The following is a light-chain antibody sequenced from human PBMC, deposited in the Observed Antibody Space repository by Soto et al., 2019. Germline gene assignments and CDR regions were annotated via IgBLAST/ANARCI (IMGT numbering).Light chain of an antibody. CDR3: QQYNNWPPIT. CDR1: QSVSSN. Sequence: IVLTPSPGTLSLSPGESATLSCRASQSVSSNLAWYQQKPGQAPRLLIYGASTRATGIPARFSGSGSGTEFTLTISSLQSEDFAVYYCQQYNNWPPITFGQGTRLEI. J-gene: IGKJ5*01. CDR2: GAS. V-gene: IGKV3-15*01.